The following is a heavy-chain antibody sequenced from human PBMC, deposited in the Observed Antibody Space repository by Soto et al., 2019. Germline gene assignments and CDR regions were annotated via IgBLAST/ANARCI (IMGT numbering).Heavy chain of an antibody. CDR2: ISYDGSNK. CDR1: GFTFSSYG. D-gene: IGHD6-13*01. J-gene: IGHJ6*02. CDR3: ARGRSIAAGLLYYYYYGMDV. V-gene: IGHV3-30*03. Sequence: PGGSLRLSCAASGFTFSSYGMHWVRQAPGKGLEWVAVISYDGSNKYYADSVKGRFTISRDNSKNTLYLQMNSLRAEDTAVYYCARGRSIAAGLLYYYYYGMDVWGQGTTVTVSS.